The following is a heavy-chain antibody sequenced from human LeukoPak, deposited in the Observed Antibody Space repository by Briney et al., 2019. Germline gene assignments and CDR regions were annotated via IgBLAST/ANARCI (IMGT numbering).Heavy chain of an antibody. CDR3: AKAAEHIMITFGGVIATPFDY. Sequence: PGGSLRLSCAASGFTFSSYAMSWVRQAPGKGLEWVSAISGSGGSTYYADSVKGRFTISRDNSKNTLYLQMNSLRAKDTAVYYCAKAAEHIMITFGGVIATPFDYWGQGTLVTVSS. D-gene: IGHD3-16*02. CDR2: ISGSGGST. J-gene: IGHJ4*02. V-gene: IGHV3-23*01. CDR1: GFTFSSYA.